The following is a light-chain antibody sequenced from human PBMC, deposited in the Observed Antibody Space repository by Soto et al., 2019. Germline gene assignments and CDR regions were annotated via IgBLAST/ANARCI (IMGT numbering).Light chain of an antibody. CDR1: QSVSNSY. J-gene: IGKJ3*01. V-gene: IGKV3-20*01. Sequence: EIVLTQSPGTLSLSPGERATLSCRASQSVSNSYLAWYQQKPGQAPRLLIYGASSRATGIPDRFSGSGSGTDFTLTISRLEPEDFAVYYCQQYGSSLITFGPGTKVDIK. CDR2: GAS. CDR3: QQYGSSLIT.